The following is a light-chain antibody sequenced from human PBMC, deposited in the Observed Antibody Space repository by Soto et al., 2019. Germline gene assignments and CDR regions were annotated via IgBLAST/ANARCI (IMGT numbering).Light chain of an antibody. CDR1: SSNIGAGYD. CDR3: QSYDNSLSGYGV. CDR2: GNN. V-gene: IGLV1-40*01. Sequence: QSVLTQPPSVSGAPGQRVTISCTGNSSNIGAGYDVQWFQQLPGTAPKVLIYGNNNRPSGVPDRFSGSKSGTSASLAITGLQAEDEADYFCQSYDNSLSGYGVFGGGTKLTVL. J-gene: IGLJ3*02.